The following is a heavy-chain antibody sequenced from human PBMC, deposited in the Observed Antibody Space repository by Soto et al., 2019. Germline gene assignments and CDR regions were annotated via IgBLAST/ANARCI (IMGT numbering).Heavy chain of an antibody. CDR3: VSPGYVDY. CDR2: INHSGST. V-gene: IGHV4-34*01. CDR1: GGSFGGYY. J-gene: IGHJ4*02. D-gene: IGHD2-2*01. Sequence: QVQLQQWGAGLLKPSETLSLTCAVYGGSFGGYYWSWIRKPPGKGLEWIGEINHSGSTNYNPSLKSRVTISVDTSKNQFSLKLRSVTAADTAVYYCVSPGYVDYWGQGTLVTVSS.